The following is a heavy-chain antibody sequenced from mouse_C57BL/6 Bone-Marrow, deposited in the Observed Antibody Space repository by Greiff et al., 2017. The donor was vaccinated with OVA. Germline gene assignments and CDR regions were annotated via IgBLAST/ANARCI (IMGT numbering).Heavy chain of an antibody. CDR1: GYTFTSYT. CDR2: INPSSGYT. CDR3: AREIITTVAKSYYFDY. J-gene: IGHJ2*01. V-gene: IGHV1-4*01. D-gene: IGHD1-1*01. Sequence: VQLQQSGAELARPGASVKMSCKASGYTFTSYTMHWVKQRPGQGLEWIGYINPSSGYTKYNQKFKDKATLTADKSSSTAYMQLSSLTSEDSAVYYCAREIITTVAKSYYFDYWGQGTTLTVSS.